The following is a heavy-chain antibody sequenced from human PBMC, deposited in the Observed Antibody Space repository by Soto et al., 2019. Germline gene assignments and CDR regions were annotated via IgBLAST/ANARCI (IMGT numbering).Heavy chain of an antibody. CDR2: IYYSGSP. J-gene: IGHJ3*01. D-gene: IGHD4-17*01. Sequence: WETLSLTCTFSVVSISSSTYNWGWIRQPPGKRLEWIGNIYYSGSPYYNPSLKSRVTISVDTSRNQLSLKLSSVTAADTAVYYCARSPTAVTTPRRDTFDVWGQGTMVTVSS. CDR1: VVSISSSTYN. V-gene: IGHV4-39*01. CDR3: ARSPTAVTTPRRDTFDV.